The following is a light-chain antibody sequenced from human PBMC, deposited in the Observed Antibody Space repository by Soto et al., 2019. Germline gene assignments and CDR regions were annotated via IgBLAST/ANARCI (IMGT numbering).Light chain of an antibody. CDR1: QSLRSN. J-gene: IGKJ2*01. CDR3: QEYNNWPPFT. Sequence: EIVMTQSPATLSVSPGERATLSCRASQSLRSNLAWYQHKPGQAPRLLIFGASSRATGVPTRFSGSGSGTEFTLTISNLQSEDVAVYDCQEYNNWPPFTFGQGTKLEIK. CDR2: GAS. V-gene: IGKV3-15*01.